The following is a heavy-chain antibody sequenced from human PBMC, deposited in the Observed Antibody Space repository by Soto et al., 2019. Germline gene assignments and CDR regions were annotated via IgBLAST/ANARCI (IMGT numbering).Heavy chain of an antibody. Sequence: QVQLVESGGGVVQPGRSLRLSCAASGFTFSSYGMHWVRQAPGKGLEWVAVIWYDGSNKYYADSVKGRFTISRDNSKNTLYLQMNSLRAEDTAVYYCASTVSDYGNAFDIWGQGTMVTVSS. V-gene: IGHV3-33*01. CDR3: ASTVSDYGNAFDI. CDR2: IWYDGSNK. D-gene: IGHD4-4*01. J-gene: IGHJ3*02. CDR1: GFTFSSYG.